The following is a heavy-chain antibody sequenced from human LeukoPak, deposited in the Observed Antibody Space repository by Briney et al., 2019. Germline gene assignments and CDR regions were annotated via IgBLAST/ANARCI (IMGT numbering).Heavy chain of an antibody. Sequence: GGSLRLSCAASGFTFSSYAMSWVRQAPGKGLEWVSAISGSGGSTYYADSVKGRFTISRDNSRNTLYLQMNSLRAEDTAVYYCAKDPGVVVAAGILDYWGQGTLVTVSS. V-gene: IGHV3-23*01. D-gene: IGHD2-15*01. CDR3: AKDPGVVVAAGILDY. J-gene: IGHJ4*02. CDR2: ISGSGGST. CDR1: GFTFSSYA.